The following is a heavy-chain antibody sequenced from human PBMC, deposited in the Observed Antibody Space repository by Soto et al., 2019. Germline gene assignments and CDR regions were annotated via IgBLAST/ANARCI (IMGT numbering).Heavy chain of an antibody. CDR2: INAGNGNT. D-gene: IGHD6-13*01. CDR3: ARTAAAAYYYFDY. Sequence: QVQLVQSGAEVKKPGASVKVSCKASGYTFTSYAMHWVRQAPGQRLEWMGWINAGNGNTKYSQKSQGRVTITRATSASNAYMELSSLRSEDTDVYYCARTAAAAYYYFDYWGQGTLVTVSS. CDR1: GYTFTSYA. V-gene: IGHV1-3*01. J-gene: IGHJ4*02.